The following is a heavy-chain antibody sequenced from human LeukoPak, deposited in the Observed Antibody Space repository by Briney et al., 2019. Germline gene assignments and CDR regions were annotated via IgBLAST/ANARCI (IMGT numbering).Heavy chain of an antibody. J-gene: IGHJ4*02. CDR1: GGTFSSYA. CDR2: IIPILGKA. CDR3: AIAHYVTGTSTDY. Sequence: GASVKVSCKASGGTFSSYAISWVRQAPGQRLEWWGGIIPILGKANYAQKFQGRVTITTDESTSTAYMELSSLRSEDTAVYYCAIAHYVTGTSTDYWGQGTLVTVSS. D-gene: IGHD1-20*01. V-gene: IGHV1-69*05.